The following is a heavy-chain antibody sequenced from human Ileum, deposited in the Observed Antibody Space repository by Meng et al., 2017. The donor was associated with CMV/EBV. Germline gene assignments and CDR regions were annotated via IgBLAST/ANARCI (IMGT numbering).Heavy chain of an antibody. CDR1: GFTFSSYS. Sequence: GESLKISCAASGFTFSSYSMNWVRQAPGKGLEWVSYISSSSSTIYYADSVKGRFTISRDNAKSSLYLQMNSLRAEDTAVYYCARDSIVVVPAAILLGMDVWGQGTTVTVSS. D-gene: IGHD2-2*02. CDR2: ISSSSSTI. J-gene: IGHJ6*02. V-gene: IGHV3-48*04. CDR3: ARDSIVVVPAAILLGMDV.